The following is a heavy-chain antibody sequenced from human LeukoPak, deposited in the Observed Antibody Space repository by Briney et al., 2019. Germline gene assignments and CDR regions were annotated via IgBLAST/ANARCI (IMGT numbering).Heavy chain of an antibody. V-gene: IGHV3-64D*09. D-gene: IGHD3-3*01. J-gene: IGHJ4*02. CDR3: VKGVRGYYDFWSGYYDFDY. CDR2: ISSNGGST. CDR1: GFTFSSYA. Sequence: PGGSLRLSCSASGFTFSSYAMHWVRQVPGKGLEYVSAISSNGGSTYYADSVKGRFTISRDNSKNTLYLQMSSLRAEDTAVYYCVKGVRGYYDFWSGYYDFDYWGQGTLVTVSS.